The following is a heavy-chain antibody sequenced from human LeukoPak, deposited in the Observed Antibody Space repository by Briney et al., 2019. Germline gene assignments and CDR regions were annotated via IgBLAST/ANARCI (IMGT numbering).Heavy chain of an antibody. Sequence: GESLKISCKGSGYSFTSYWIGWVRQMPGKGLEWMGIIYPGDSDTRYSPSFQGQVTISADKSISTAYLQWSSLKASDPAMYYCAGFNYYGSGGYYQDPPFYICYRGQGNPVTGSS. V-gene: IGHV5-51*01. CDR2: IYPGDSDT. J-gene: IGHJ4*01. CDR3: AGFNYYGSGGYYQDPPFYICY. D-gene: IGHD3-10*01. CDR1: GYSFTSYW.